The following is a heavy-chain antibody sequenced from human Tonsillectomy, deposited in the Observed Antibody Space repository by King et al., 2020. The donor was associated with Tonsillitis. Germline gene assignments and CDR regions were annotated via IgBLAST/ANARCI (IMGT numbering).Heavy chain of an antibody. CDR1: DYSISRGYY. D-gene: IGHD4/OR15-4a*01. Sequence: VQLQESGPGLVKPSETLSLTCTVSDYSISRGYYWGWIRQCPGRGLEWIGSVYHSGNTFYNPSLKSRLTISVDTSKNQFSLKLSSVTAADTAFYYCARGCTHAPCPYAMDVWGQGTTVTVSS. V-gene: IGHV4-38-2*02. J-gene: IGHJ6*02. CDR3: ARGCTHAPCPYAMDV. CDR2: VYHSGNT.